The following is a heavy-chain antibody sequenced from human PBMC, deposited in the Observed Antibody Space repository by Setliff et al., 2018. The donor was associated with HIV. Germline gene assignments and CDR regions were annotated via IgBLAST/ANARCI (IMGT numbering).Heavy chain of an antibody. D-gene: IGHD3-10*01. J-gene: IGHJ6*02. CDR3: ARDRGRGSGSPTRKFYYYGMDV. Sequence: SETLSLTCAVSGGSISSYFWSWIRQPPGKGLEWIGTIYYSGSTNYNPSLESRVTISVDTSKNKFSVTLRSVTTADTAVYYCARDRGRGSGSPTRKFYYYGMDVWGQGTTVTVSS. CDR2: IYYSGST. V-gene: IGHV4-59*01. CDR1: GGSISSYF.